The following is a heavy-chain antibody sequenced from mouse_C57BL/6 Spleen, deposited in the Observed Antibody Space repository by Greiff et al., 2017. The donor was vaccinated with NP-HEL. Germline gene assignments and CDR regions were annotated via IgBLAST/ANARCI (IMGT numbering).Heavy chain of an antibody. Sequence: EVQRVESGGGLVQPGGSMKLSCAASGFTFSDAWMDWVRQSPEKGLEWVAEIRNKANNHATYYAESVKGRFTISRDDSKSSVYLQMNSLRAEDTGIYYCTRLSNFFFDYWGQGTTLTVSS. CDR2: IRNKANNHAT. CDR3: TRLSNFFFDY. V-gene: IGHV6-6*01. CDR1: GFTFSDAW. D-gene: IGHD4-1*01. J-gene: IGHJ2*01.